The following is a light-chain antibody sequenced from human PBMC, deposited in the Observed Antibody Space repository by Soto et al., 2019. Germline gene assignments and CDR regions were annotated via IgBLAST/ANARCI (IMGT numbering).Light chain of an antibody. CDR1: QSVSSIY. Sequence: EIVLTQSPGTLSLSPGERATLSCRASQSVSSIYLAWYQQKPGQAPRLLIYGASRRATGIPDRFSGSGSGKDFTLTIRKFGPEDFPVYYCKQYGIPRWTFGKGTKVDIK. CDR3: KQYGIPRWT. V-gene: IGKV3-20*01. J-gene: IGKJ1*01. CDR2: GAS.